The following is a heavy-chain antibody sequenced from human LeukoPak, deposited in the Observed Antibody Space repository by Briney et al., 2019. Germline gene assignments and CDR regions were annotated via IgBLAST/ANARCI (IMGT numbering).Heavy chain of an antibody. Sequence: GGSLRHSCATSGFTFSSYWMIWVRQAPGKGLQWVANIKEDGSAKYYLDSVQGRFIISRDNAKNSLYVQMHSLRVEDTAVYYCARESLLGGIDYWGQGALVTVSS. CDR3: ARESLLGGIDY. V-gene: IGHV3-7*04. D-gene: IGHD3-16*01. CDR2: IKEDGSAK. J-gene: IGHJ4*02. CDR1: GFTFSSYW.